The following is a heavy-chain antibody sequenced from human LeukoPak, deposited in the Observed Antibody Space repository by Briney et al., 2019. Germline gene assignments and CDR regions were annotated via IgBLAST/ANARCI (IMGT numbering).Heavy chain of an antibody. CDR3: AKPLGRYYYYGMDV. CDR1: GFTFSSYA. Sequence: GGSLRLSCAASGFTFSSYAMSWVRQAPGKGLEWVSAIRDGGGSTYYADSVKGRFTISRDNSKNTLYLQMNSLRAEDTAVYYCAKPLGRYYYYGMDVWGQGTTVTVSS. J-gene: IGHJ6*02. V-gene: IGHV3-23*01. CDR2: IRDGGGST.